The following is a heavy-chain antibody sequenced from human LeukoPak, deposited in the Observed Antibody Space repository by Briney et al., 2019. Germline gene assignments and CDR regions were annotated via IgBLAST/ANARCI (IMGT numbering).Heavy chain of an antibody. J-gene: IGHJ4*02. D-gene: IGHD6-19*01. CDR3: AKRSGYTTGWFFDF. CDR2: ISGIGDNT. Sequence: GGSLKLSCAASGFSFSSYAMSWVRQAPGKGLAWVSSISGIGDNTYYAESVKGRFTISRDNSKNTLFLRMNSLRAEDTAVFYCAKRSGYTTGWFFDFWGQGTLVTVSS. V-gene: IGHV3-23*01. CDR1: GFSFSSYA.